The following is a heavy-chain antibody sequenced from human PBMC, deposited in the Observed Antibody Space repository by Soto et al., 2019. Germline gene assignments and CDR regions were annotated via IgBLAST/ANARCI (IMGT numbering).Heavy chain of an antibody. CDR2: ISYDGSNK. J-gene: IGHJ4*02. V-gene: IGHV3-30-3*01. D-gene: IGHD3-9*01. Sequence: GGSLRLSCAASGFTFSSYAMHWVRQAPGKGLEWVAVISYDGSNKYYADSVKGRFTISRDNSKNTLYLQMNSLRAEDTAVYYCARARYYDILTGSGFDYWGQGTLVTGSS. CDR3: ARARYYDILTGSGFDY. CDR1: GFTFSSYA.